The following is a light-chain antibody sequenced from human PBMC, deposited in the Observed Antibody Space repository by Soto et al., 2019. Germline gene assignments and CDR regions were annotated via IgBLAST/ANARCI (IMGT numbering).Light chain of an antibody. CDR1: HYISRY. V-gene: IGKV1-39*01. J-gene: IGKJ2*01. Sequence: DIQMTQSPSSLSASVGDTVTITCRASHYISRYLNWYQQKPGKAPNLLIYGASSLQTGVPARFSGSGSGTDFSLTISGLQADDFTTFYCQQSYSALTFGQGTKLEIK. CDR2: GAS. CDR3: QQSYSALT.